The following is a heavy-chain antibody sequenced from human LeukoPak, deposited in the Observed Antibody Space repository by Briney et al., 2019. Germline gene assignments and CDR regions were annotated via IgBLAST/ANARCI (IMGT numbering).Heavy chain of an antibody. CDR1: GFTFSSYW. V-gene: IGHV3-7*01. CDR3: ARDVRWRSLDY. Sequence: PGGSLRLSCAASGFTFSSYWMSWVRQAPGKGLEWVANIKQDGSEKNYVDSVKGRFTISRDNAKNALYLQMNSLRAEDTAVYYCARDVRWRSLDYWGQGTLVTVSS. CDR2: IKQDGSEK. D-gene: IGHD4-23*01. J-gene: IGHJ4*02.